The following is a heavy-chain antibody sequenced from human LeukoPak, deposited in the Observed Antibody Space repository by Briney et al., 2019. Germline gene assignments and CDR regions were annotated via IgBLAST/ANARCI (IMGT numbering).Heavy chain of an antibody. D-gene: IGHD6-13*01. CDR1: GYTFTSYD. Sequence: ASVKVSGKASGYTFTSYDINWVRQATGQGLEWMGWMNPNSGNTGYAQKFQGRVTITRNTSISPAYMELSSLRSEDTAVYYCARATRIAAAGGAEYYFDYWGQGTLVTVSS. V-gene: IGHV1-8*03. CDR3: ARATRIAAAGGAEYYFDY. CDR2: MNPNSGNT. J-gene: IGHJ4*02.